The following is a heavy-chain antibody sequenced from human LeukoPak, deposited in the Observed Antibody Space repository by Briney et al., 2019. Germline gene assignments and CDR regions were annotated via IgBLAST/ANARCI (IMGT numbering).Heavy chain of an antibody. V-gene: IGHV3-33*01. CDR3: ARDRVGYCSSTSCYRLYYGMDV. J-gene: IGHJ6*02. CDR1: GFTFSSYG. CDR2: IWYDGSNK. D-gene: IGHD2-2*01. Sequence: GGSLRLSCAASGFTFSSYGMHWVRQAPGQGLECVAVIWYDGSNKYYADSVKGRFTISRENSKNTLYLQMNSLRAEDTAVYYCARDRVGYCSSTSCYRLYYGMDVWGQGTTVTVSS.